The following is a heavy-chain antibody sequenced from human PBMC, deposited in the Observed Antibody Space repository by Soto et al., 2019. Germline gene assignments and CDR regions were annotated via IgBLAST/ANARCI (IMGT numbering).Heavy chain of an antibody. CDR2: MFHSGST. CDR1: GYFISSGYY. Sequence: SETLSLTCAVSGYFISSGYYWGWIRQPPGKGLEWIGSMFHSGSTHYNPSLKSRVTISVDTSKNHFSLRLSSVTASDTAVYYCDRGHIVVASTVGGFDPWGQGTLGTVSS. J-gene: IGHJ5*02. CDR3: DRGHIVVASTVGGFDP. V-gene: IGHV4-38-2*01. D-gene: IGHD2-2*01.